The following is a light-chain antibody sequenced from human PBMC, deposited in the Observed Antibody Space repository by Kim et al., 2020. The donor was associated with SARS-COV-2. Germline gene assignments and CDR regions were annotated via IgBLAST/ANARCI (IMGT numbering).Light chain of an antibody. CDR2: LNSDGSH. Sequence: ASVKLTCTRSSGHSSYAIAWHQQQPEEGPRYLMKLNSDGSHSKGDGIPDRFSGSSSGAERYLTISSLQSEDEADYYCQTWGTGTWVFGGGTQLTVL. CDR3: QTWGTGTWV. V-gene: IGLV4-69*01. CDR1: SGHSSYA. J-gene: IGLJ3*02.